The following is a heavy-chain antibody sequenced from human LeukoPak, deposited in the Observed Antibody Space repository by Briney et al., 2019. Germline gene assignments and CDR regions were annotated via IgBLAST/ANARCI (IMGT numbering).Heavy chain of an antibody. CDR1: GYTFTVYH. CDR3: ARDKIGLRGGYVHFDY. Sequence: GASVKVSCKASGYTFTVYHMHWVRQAPGQGLEWMGIINPSDGSTTYAQKFQGRVSITRDMSTSTIYMELSSLRSDDTAVYYCARDKIGLRGGYVHFDYWGQGTLVTVSS. CDR2: INPSDGST. J-gene: IGHJ4*02. D-gene: IGHD5-12*01. V-gene: IGHV1-46*01.